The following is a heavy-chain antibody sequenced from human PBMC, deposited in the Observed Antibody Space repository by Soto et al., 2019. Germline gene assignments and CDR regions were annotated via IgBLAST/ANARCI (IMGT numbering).Heavy chain of an antibody. D-gene: IGHD3-10*01. Sequence: QVQLQESGPGLVKPSGTLSLTCAVSGGSISSSNWWSWVRQPPGKGLEWIGEIYYSGSTNYNPALKSLVTISVDKSKYQCSLKLSSVTAADTAVYYCARILWFEELGGGDYWGQGTLVTVSS. CDR2: IYYSGST. J-gene: IGHJ4*02. V-gene: IGHV4-4*02. CDR1: GGSISSSNW. CDR3: ARILWFEELGGGDY.